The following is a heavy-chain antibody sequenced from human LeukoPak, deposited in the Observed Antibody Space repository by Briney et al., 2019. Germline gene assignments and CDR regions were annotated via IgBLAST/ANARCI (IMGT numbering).Heavy chain of an antibody. D-gene: IGHD5-12*01. CDR3: ARRIVAHDDDP. V-gene: IGHV3-30-3*01. J-gene: IGHJ5*02. Sequence: GRSLRLSCAASGFTFSSYAMHWVRQAPGKGLEWVAVISYDGSNKYYADSVKGRFTISRDNSKNTLYLQMNSLRAEDTAVYYCARRIVAHDDDPWGQGTLVTVSS. CDR2: ISYDGSNK. CDR1: GFTFSSYA.